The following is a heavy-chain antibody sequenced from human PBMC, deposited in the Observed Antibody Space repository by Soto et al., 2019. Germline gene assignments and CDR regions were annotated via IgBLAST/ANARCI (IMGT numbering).Heavy chain of an antibody. D-gene: IGHD1-26*01. J-gene: IGHJ4*02. CDR3: GRDKAVGATDY. Sequence: ESGGGLVQPGGSLRLSCAASGFTVSSNYMSWVRRAPGKGLEWVAVIYSGGSTYYADSMKGRFIISRDNSENTLFLQMNSLRAEDTAVYYCGRDKAVGATDYWGQGTLVTVS. V-gene: IGHV3-66*01. CDR2: IYSGGST. CDR1: GFTVSSNY.